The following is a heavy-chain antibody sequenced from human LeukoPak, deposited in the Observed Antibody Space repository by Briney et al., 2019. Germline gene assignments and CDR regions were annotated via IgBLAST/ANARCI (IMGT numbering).Heavy chain of an antibody. V-gene: IGHV4-4*07. CDR2: IYTSGST. D-gene: IGHD3-3*01. CDR3: AGYYYDFWSGYYRSFDY. Sequence: SETLSLTCTVSGGSISSYYWSWIRQPAGKGLEWIGRIYTSGSTNYNPSLKSRVTMPVDTSKNQFSLKLSPVTAADTAVYYCAGYYYDFWSGYYRSFDYWGQGTLVTVSS. CDR1: GGSISSYY. J-gene: IGHJ4*02.